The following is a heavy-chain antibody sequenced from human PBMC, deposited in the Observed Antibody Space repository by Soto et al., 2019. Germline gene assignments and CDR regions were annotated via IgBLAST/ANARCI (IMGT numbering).Heavy chain of an antibody. J-gene: IGHJ4*02. Sequence: SETLSLTCAVSGGSISSSNWWSWVRQPPGKGLEWIGEIYHSGSTNYNPSLKSRVTISVDKSKNQFSLKLSSVTAADTAVYYCARAVAGSSWFYFDYWGQGTLVTVSS. CDR1: GGSISSSNW. D-gene: IGHD6-13*01. CDR2: IYHSGST. V-gene: IGHV4-4*02. CDR3: ARAVAGSSWFYFDY.